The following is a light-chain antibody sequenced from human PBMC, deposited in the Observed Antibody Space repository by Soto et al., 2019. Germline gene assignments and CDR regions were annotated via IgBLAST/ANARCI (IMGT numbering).Light chain of an antibody. Sequence: EIVLTQSPGTLSLSPGERATLSCRASQSVSSSYLAWYQQKPGQAPRLLIYGASSRATGIPDRFSGSGSGTDFTLTIRRLEPEDFAVYYCQQYGSSAYTFGQGTKLKIK. CDR3: QQYGSSAYT. CDR1: QSVSSSY. CDR2: GAS. J-gene: IGKJ2*01. V-gene: IGKV3-20*01.